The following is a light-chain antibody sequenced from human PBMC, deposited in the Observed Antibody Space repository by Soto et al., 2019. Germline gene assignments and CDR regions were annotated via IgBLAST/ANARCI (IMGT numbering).Light chain of an antibody. CDR1: QSVSSY. CDR3: QQRSNWPPIT. CDR2: DAS. V-gene: IGKV3-11*01. Sequence: EIVLTQSPATLCLSPGXRXTLSXSASQSVSSYLAWYQQKPGQAPRLLIYDASNRATGIPARFSGSGSGTDFTLTISSLEPEDFAVYYCQQRSNWPPITFGQGTRLEIK. J-gene: IGKJ5*01.